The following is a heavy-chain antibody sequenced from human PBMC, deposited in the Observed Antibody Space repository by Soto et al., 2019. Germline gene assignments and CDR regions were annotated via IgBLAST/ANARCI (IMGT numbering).Heavy chain of an antibody. CDR1: GSTFSIYP. CDR2: INPDNGNT. CDR3: ATGIATRQLAP. Sequence: XSVKGSCKSVGSTFSIYPMRLVRQAPRQRLECMGWINPDNGNTKYSQKFQDRVIITRDTSASTAYKDLSSLRSEDTAVYYCATGIATRQLAPWRQGTLVTV. D-gene: IGHD2-15*01. J-gene: IGHJ5*02. V-gene: IGHV1-3*01.